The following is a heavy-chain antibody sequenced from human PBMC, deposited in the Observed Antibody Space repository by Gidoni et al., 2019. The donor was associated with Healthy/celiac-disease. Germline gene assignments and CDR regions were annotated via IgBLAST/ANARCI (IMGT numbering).Heavy chain of an antibody. CDR3: TTVRHYYDSSGYYYPQYYFDY. V-gene: IGHV3-15*07. J-gene: IGHJ4*02. D-gene: IGHD3-22*01. Sequence: SNAWMNWVRQAPGKGLEWVGRIKSKTDGGTTDYAAPVKGRFTISRDDSKNTLYLQMNSLKTEDTAVYYCTTVRHYYDSSGYYYPQYYFDYWGQGTLVTVSS. CDR1: SNAW. CDR2: IKSKTDGGTT.